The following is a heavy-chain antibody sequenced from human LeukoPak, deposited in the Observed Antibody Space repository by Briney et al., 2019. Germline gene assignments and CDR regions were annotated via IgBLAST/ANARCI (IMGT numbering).Heavy chain of an antibody. CDR3: ARESAGYSSGWTPGY. CDR1: GGSISSGSYY. V-gene: IGHV4-61*02. D-gene: IGHD6-19*01. Sequence: SETLSLTCTVSGGSISSGSYYWSWIRQAAGKGLEWIGRIYTSGSTNYNPSLKSRVTISVDTSKNQFSLKLSSVTAADTAVYYCARESAGYSSGWTPGYWGQGTLVTVSS. J-gene: IGHJ4*02. CDR2: IYTSGST.